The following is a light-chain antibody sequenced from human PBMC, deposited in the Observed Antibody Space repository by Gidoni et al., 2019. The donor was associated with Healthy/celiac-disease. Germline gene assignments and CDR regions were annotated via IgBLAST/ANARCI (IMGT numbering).Light chain of an antibody. CDR1: QSVSSSY. CDR3: QQYGSSPPVT. V-gene: IGKV3-20*01. Sequence: EIVLTQSPGTLSFSPGERATLSCRASQSVSSSYLAWYQQKHGQAPRLLIYGASSRATGIPDRFSGSGSGTDFTLTISRLEPEDFVVYYCQQYGSSPPVTFGGGTKVEIK. J-gene: IGKJ4*01. CDR2: GAS.